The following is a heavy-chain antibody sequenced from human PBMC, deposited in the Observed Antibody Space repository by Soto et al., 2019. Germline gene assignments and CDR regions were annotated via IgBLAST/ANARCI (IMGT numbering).Heavy chain of an antibody. CDR2: VNPNTGNT. D-gene: IGHD3-10*01. J-gene: IGHJ5*01. CDR1: GYTIRSYD. V-gene: IGHV1-8*01. CDR3: ARAYGAGSFDF. Sequence: QVQLVQSGAEVKKPGASVKVSCTGSGYTIRSYDIHWVRQATGQGLEWMGWVNPNTGNTGYAQKFQGRVTMTRDMSKSSAYMEVNSLTSEATAIYYCARAYGAGSFDFWGQGTLVSVSS.